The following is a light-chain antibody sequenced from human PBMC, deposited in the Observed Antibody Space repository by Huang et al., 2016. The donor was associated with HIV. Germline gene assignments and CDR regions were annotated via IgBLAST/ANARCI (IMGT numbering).Light chain of an antibody. CDR3: QQAVSFPLT. V-gene: IGKV1-12*01. Sequence: DIQMTQSPSSVAASVGDRISFTCRASQDINRWLAWYQQKPGKAPKLLIYAASTLQGGVPSRFSGRVAGTGFTLTISSLQPEDFATYFCQQAVSFPLTFGGGTKVEIK. CDR1: QDINRW. J-gene: IGKJ4*01. CDR2: AAS.